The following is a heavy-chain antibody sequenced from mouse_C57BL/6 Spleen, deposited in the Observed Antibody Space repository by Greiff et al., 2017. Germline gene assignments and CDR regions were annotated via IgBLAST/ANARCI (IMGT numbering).Heavy chain of an antibody. D-gene: IGHD2-1*01. CDR1: GYTFTSYW. CDR3: ARSLYGNWDL. V-gene: IGHV1-69*01. CDR2: IDPSDSYT. J-gene: IGHJ2*01. Sequence: QVQLQQPGAELVMPGASVKLSCKASGYTFTSYWMHWVKQRPGQGLEWIGEIDPSDSYTNYNQKFKGKSTLTVDKSSSTAYMQLSSLTSEDSAVYYCARSLYGNWDLRGQGNTPPVPP.